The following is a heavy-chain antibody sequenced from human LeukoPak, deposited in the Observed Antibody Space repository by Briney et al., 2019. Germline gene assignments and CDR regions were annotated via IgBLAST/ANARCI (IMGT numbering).Heavy chain of an antibody. V-gene: IGHV1-2*06. D-gene: IGHD3-3*01. CDR2: INPNSGRT. CDR1: GYTFTGYY. CDR3: AREGFWSGYYPHNWFDP. J-gene: IGHJ5*02. Sequence: ASVKVSCKASGYTFTGYYMHWVRQAPGQGLEWTGRINPNSGRTNYAQKFQGRVTMTRDTSISTAYMELSRLSSDDTAVYYCAREGFWSGYYPHNWFDPWGQGTLVTVSS.